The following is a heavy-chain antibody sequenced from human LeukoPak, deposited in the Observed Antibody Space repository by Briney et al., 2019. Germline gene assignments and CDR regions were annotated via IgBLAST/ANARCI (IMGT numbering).Heavy chain of an antibody. Sequence: PGGSPRLSCAAPGFPFSTYRMKWVRQVSGKGLEWVSSITGSGYSIYYADSVKGRFTISRDNAKSSLYLQMNSLRAEDTAVYYCATDTSYWGQGTLVTVSS. D-gene: IGHD2-2*02. V-gene: IGHV3-21*01. CDR1: GFPFSTYR. J-gene: IGHJ4*02. CDR2: ITGSGYSI. CDR3: ATDTSY.